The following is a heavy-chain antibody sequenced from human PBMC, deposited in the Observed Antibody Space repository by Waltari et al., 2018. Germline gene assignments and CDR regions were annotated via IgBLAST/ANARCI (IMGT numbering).Heavy chain of an antibody. J-gene: IGHJ3*02. D-gene: IGHD4-17*01. CDR1: GGSFSGYY. V-gene: IGHV4-34*01. CDR2: INHSGST. CDR3: ARDRDYGDAFDI. Sequence: VQLQQWGAGLLKPSETLSLTCAVYGGSFSGYYWSWIRQPPGKGLEWIGEINHSGSTNYNPSLKSRVTISVDTSKNQFSLKLSSVTAADTAVYYCARDRDYGDAFDIWGQGTMVTVSS.